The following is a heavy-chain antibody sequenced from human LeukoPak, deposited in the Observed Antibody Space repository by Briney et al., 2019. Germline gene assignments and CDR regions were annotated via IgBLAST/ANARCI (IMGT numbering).Heavy chain of an antibody. Sequence: SETRPFSSSAAFTSIKYSMRCFRRQPPGKGLEWIGYIYYGGSTNYNPSLKSRVTISVDTSKNQVSLPLSTVTAADTAVYYCARDGIGDDPRGVFDYWGQGALVTVSS. J-gene: IGHJ4*02. D-gene: IGHD4-17*01. V-gene: IGHV4-59*12. CDR2: IYYGGST. CDR1: FTSIKYSM. CDR3: ARDGIGDDPRGVFDY.